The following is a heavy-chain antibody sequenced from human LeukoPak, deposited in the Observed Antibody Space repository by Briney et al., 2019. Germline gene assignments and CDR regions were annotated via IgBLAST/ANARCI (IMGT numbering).Heavy chain of an antibody. CDR1: GYTFTSYG. J-gene: IGHJ4*02. CDR2: ISAYNGNT. Sequence: GASVKVSCKASGYTFTSYGISWVRQAPGQGLEWMGWISAYNGNTIYAQKLQGRVTTTTDTSTSTAYMELRSLRSDDTAVYYCARLSGKVATAYFDYWGQGTLVTVSS. CDR3: ARLSGKVATAYFDY. V-gene: IGHV1-18*01. D-gene: IGHD5-12*01.